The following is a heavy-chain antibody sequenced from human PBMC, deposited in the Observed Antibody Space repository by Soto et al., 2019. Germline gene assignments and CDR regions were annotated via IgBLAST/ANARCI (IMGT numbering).Heavy chain of an antibody. CDR3: AKCPGGRVLTGGYYYDLDV. CDR1: GFTFSSYA. Sequence: EVQLLESGGGLVQPGGSLRLSCAASGFTFSSYAMSWVRQAPGKGLEWVSAISDSGGSTYYADSVKGRFTISRDNSKNTLYLQRNSLRAEDTAAYYCAKCPGGRVLTGGYYYDLDVWGKGTTVTVSS. D-gene: IGHD3-10*01. V-gene: IGHV3-23*01. CDR2: ISDSGGST. J-gene: IGHJ6*03.